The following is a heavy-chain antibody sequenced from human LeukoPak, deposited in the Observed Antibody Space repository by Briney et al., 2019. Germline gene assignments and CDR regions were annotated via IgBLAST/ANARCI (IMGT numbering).Heavy chain of an antibody. J-gene: IGHJ4*02. CDR2: INPNSGGT. V-gene: IGHV1-2*02. CDR3: ANCPSPTSCYGLQLQY. Sequence: ASVKVSCKASGYTFTGYYMHWVRQAPGQGLEWMGWINPNSGGTNYAQKFQGRVTMTRDTSISTAYMELSRLRSDDTAVYYCANCPSPTSCYGLQLQYWGQGTLVTVSS. D-gene: IGHD2-2*01. CDR1: GYTFTGYY.